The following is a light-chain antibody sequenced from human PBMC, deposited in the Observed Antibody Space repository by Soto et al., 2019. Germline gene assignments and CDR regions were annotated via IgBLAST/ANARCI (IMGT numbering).Light chain of an antibody. CDR1: QSISSW. Sequence: DVQMTQYPSTLSASVGDRVTITWRASQSISSWLAWYQQKPGKAPKLLIYDASSLESGVPSSLSGSGSGTEFTLTISSMKPDDFATYYCQQYNSYWTFGHGTKVDIK. V-gene: IGKV1-5*01. CDR2: DAS. J-gene: IGKJ1*01. CDR3: QQYNSYWT.